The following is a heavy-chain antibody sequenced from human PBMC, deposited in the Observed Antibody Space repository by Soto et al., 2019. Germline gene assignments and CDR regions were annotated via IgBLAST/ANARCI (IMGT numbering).Heavy chain of an antibody. V-gene: IGHV1-18*01. J-gene: IGHJ4*02. CDR3: ARVGAAINYFDY. Sequence: ASVTVSCQASGYTFSSYGVSWVRQAPGQGLEWMGWISDYNGNTNYAQKLQGRVTITTDRSTSTAYMELRSLRSDDTAVYYCARVGAAINYFDYWGQGTQVTVSS. CDR1: GYTFSSYG. CDR2: ISDYNGNT. D-gene: IGHD2-2*02.